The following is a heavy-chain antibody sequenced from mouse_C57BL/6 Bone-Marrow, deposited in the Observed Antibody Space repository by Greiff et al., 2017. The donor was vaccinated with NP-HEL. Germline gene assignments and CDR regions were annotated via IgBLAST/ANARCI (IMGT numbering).Heavy chain of an antibody. CDR3: ARECYYGNPYYYAMDY. D-gene: IGHD2-1*01. J-gene: IGHJ4*01. CDR2: IDPSDSYT. CDR1: GYTFTSYW. Sequence: QVQLQQPGAELVMPGASVKLSCKASGYTFTSYWMHWVKQRPGQGLEWIGEIDPSDSYTNYNQKFKGKSTLTVDKSSSTAYMQLSSLTSEDSAVYYCARECYYGNPYYYAMDYWGQGTSVTVSS. V-gene: IGHV1-69*01.